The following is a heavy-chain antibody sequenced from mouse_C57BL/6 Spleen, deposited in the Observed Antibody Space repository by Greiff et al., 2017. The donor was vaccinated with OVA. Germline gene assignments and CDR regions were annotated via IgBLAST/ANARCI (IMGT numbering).Heavy chain of an antibody. Sequence: VKLMESGAELVRPGASVTLSCKASGYTFTDYEMHWVQQTPVHGLEWIGAIDPETGGTAYNQKFKGKAILTADKSSSTAYMELRSLTSEDSAVYYCTVYYGYDDAMDYWGQGTSVTVSS. CDR1: GYTFTDYE. V-gene: IGHV1-15*01. D-gene: IGHD2-2*01. J-gene: IGHJ4*01. CDR3: TVYYGYDDAMDY. CDR2: IDPETGGT.